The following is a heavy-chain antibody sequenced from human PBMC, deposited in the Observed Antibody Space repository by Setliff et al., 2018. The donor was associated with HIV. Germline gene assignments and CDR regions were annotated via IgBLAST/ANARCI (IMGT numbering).Heavy chain of an antibody. CDR1: GGTFSSYA. CDR2: IIPIFGTA. CDR3: AREDYIFDAFDM. Sequence: SVKVSCKASGGTFSSYAISWVRQAPGQGLEWMGGIIPIFGTANYAQKFQGRVTMTSDTSTSTVYMELSSLRSGDTAVYYCAREDYIFDAFDMWGQGTMVTVSS. J-gene: IGHJ3*02. V-gene: IGHV1-69*05. D-gene: IGHD3-16*01.